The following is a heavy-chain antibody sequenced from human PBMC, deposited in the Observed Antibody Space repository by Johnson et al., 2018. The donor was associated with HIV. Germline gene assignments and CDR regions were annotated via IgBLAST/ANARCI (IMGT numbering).Heavy chain of an antibody. D-gene: IGHD6-6*01. Sequence: VQLVESGGGLVQPGGSLRLSCAASGFTFSSYWMSWVRQAPGKGLEWVANIKQDGSEKYYVDSVKGRFTIPRDNAKNSLYLQMNSLRAEDTTVYYCAREQLALYDAFDIWGQGTMVTVSS. V-gene: IGHV3-7*04. CDR3: AREQLALYDAFDI. CDR2: IKQDGSEK. J-gene: IGHJ3*02. CDR1: GFTFSSYW.